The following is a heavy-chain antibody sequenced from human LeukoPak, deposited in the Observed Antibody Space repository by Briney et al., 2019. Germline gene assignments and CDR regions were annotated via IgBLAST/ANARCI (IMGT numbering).Heavy chain of an antibody. J-gene: IGHJ5*02. CDR3: ARGKKEELIRGGGWFDP. CDR1: GGSISNYY. D-gene: IGHD2-15*01. Sequence: SETLSLTCTVSGGSISNYYWTWIRQPPGKGLECIGYIYSSGTTNYNPSLESRVIMSVDTSKNQFSLKLSSVTAADTAVYYCARGKKEELIRGGGWFDPWGHGTLVIVSS. V-gene: IGHV4-59*01. CDR2: IYSSGTT.